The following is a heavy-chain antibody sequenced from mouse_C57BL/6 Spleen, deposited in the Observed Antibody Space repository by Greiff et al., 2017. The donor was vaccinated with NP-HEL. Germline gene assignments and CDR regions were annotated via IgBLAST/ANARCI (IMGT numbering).Heavy chain of an antibody. J-gene: IGHJ4*01. D-gene: IGHD2-4*01. CDR1: GYTFTSYT. Sequence: VQLQQSGAELARPGASVKMSCKASGYTFTSYTMHWVKQRPGQGLEWIGYINPSSGYTKYNQKFKDKATLTADKSSSTAYMQLSSLTSEDSAVYYCARDHYYDYDGDYYAMDYWGQGTSVTVSS. V-gene: IGHV1-4*01. CDR2: INPSSGYT. CDR3: ARDHYYDYDGDYYAMDY.